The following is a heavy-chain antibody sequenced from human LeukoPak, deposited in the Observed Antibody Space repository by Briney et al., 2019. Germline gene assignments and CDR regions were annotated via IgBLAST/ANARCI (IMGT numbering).Heavy chain of an antibody. CDR3: AKSFVATIQRGYYFDY. J-gene: IGHJ4*02. V-gene: IGHV3-23*01. CDR1: GFTFSSYA. D-gene: IGHD5-12*01. Sequence: PGGSLRLSCAASGFTFSSYAMSWVRQAPGKGLEWVSAISGSGGSTYYADSVKGRFTISRDNSKNTLYLQMNSLRAEDTAVYYCAKSFVATIQRGYYFDYWGQGTLVTVSS. CDR2: ISGSGGST.